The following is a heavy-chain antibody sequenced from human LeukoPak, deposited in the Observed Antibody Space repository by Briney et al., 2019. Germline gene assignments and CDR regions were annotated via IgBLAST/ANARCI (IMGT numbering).Heavy chain of an antibody. V-gene: IGHV3-23*01. J-gene: IGHJ3*02. D-gene: IGHD5-18*01. CDR3: ASGYSYGLNAFDI. CDR2: ISDSGGTT. CDR1: GFTFSSFA. Sequence: GGSLRLSCAASGFTFSSFAMSWVRQAPGKGLEWVSAISDSGGTTYYADSVKGRFTISRDNSKNTLYLQMNSLRAEDTAVYYCASGYSYGLNAFDIWGQGTMVTVSS.